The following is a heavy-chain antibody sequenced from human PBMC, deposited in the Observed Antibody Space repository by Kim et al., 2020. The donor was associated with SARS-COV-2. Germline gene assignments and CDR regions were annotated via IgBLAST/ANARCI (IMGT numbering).Heavy chain of an antibody. V-gene: IGHV3-30*03. CDR2: ISYDGSNK. D-gene: IGHD6-13*01. Sequence: GGSLRLSCAASGFTFSSYGMHWVRQAPGKGLEWVAVISYDGSNKYYADSVKGRFTISRDNSKNTLYLQMNSLRAEDTAVYYCARGQLGRYYGMDVWGQGTTVTVSS. CDR1: GFTFSSYG. CDR3: ARGQLGRYYGMDV. J-gene: IGHJ6*02.